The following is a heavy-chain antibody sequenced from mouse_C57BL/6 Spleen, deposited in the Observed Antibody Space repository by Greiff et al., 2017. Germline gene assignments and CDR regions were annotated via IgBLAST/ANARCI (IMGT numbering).Heavy chain of an antibody. Sequence: VQLKESVAELVRPGASVKLSCTASGFNIKNTYLHWVKQRPEQGLEWIGRIDPANGNTKYAPKFQGKATITADTSSNTAYLQLSSLTSEDTAIYYCASSCDGYYENAMDYWGQGTSVTVSS. V-gene: IGHV14-3*01. CDR1: GFNIKNTY. J-gene: IGHJ4*01. CDR3: ASSCDGYYENAMDY. D-gene: IGHD2-3*01. CDR2: IDPANGNT.